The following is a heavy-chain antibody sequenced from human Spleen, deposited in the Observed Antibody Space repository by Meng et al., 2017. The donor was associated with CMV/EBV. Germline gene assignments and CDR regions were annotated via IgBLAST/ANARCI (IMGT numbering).Heavy chain of an antibody. J-gene: IGHJ3*02. CDR2: FDPEDGET. D-gene: IGHD5-18*01. CDR3: ATGGIQLWPNSPMWAFDI. CDR1: GYTLTELS. V-gene: IGHV1-24*01. Sequence: ASVKVSCKVSGYTLTELSMHWVRQAPGKGLEWMGGFDPEDGETIYAQKFQGRVTMTEDTSTDTAYMELSSLRSEDTAVYYCATGGIQLWPNSPMWAFDIWGQGTMVTVSS.